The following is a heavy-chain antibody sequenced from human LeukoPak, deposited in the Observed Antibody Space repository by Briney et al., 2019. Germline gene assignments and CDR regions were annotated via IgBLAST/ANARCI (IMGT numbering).Heavy chain of an antibody. Sequence: GGSLRLSCAASGFTFSREWMVWVRQAPGKGLEWVANIKQDGSEKYYVDSVKGRFTISRDNAKNSLYLQMNSLRAEDTAVYYCARDFDYWGQGTLVTVSS. CDR3: ARDFDY. CDR1: GFTFSREW. J-gene: IGHJ4*02. V-gene: IGHV3-7*01. CDR2: IKQDGSEK.